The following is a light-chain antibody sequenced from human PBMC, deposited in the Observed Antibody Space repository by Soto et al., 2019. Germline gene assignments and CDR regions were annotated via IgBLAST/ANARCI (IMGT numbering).Light chain of an antibody. V-gene: IGKV1-33*01. CDR3: QQYDDLPIT. CDR2: DAS. J-gene: IGKJ5*01. Sequence: DIQMTQSPSSLSGYVVSPVTITCQVSQDISHYLNWYQQKPGKALKLLIYDASNLHPGVPSRFRGSGSGTEFSFNITSLQPEDVATYYCQQYDDLPITFGQGTRLEIK. CDR1: QDISHY.